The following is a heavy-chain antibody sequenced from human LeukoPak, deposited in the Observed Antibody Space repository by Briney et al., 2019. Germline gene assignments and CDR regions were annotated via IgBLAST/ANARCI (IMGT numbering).Heavy chain of an antibody. Sequence: SETLSLTCSVSGGSISSSTFYWGWIRQLPGKGLEWIGIIYDSGSAYYNPSIRSRASISVDTSKNEFSLKLSSVTAADTAVYYCARFKRDILTGYPPLSPWFDYWGQGTLVTVSS. J-gene: IGHJ4*02. V-gene: IGHV4-39*07. CDR2: IYDSGSA. D-gene: IGHD3-9*01. CDR3: ARFKRDILTGYPPLSPWFDY. CDR1: GGSISSSTFY.